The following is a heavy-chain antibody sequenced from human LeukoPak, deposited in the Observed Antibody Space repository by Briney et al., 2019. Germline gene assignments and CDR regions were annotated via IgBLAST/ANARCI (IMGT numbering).Heavy chain of an antibody. J-gene: IGHJ3*02. Sequence: GESLKISCKGSGYSFTSYWIGWVRQMPGKGLEWMGIIYPGDSDTRYSPSFQGQVTISADKSISTAYLQWSSLKASDTAMYYCARHPVSVLDAFDIWGQGTMVTVSS. CDR3: ARHPVSVLDAFDI. V-gene: IGHV5-51*01. D-gene: IGHD6-25*01. CDR1: GYSFTSYW. CDR2: IYPGDSDT.